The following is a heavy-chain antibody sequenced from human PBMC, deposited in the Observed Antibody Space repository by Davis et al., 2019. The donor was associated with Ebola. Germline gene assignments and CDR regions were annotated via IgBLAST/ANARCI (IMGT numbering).Heavy chain of an antibody. Sequence: GESLKISCSASGFTFNKFTMHWVRQAPGKGLEWVSFIRGDGSLTYYVESVKGRFIISRDNAKNTLFLQLNSLRVEDTAIYYCARREAASIDYWGQGTLVTVSS. D-gene: IGHD6-25*01. V-gene: IGHV3-43*01. CDR2: IRGDGSLT. J-gene: IGHJ4*02. CDR3: ARREAASIDY. CDR1: GFTFNKFT.